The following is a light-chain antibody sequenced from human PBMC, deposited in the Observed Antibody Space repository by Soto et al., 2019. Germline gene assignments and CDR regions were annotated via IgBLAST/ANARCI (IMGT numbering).Light chain of an antibody. CDR1: SSNIGSNY. CDR2: RNN. V-gene: IGLV1-47*01. J-gene: IGLJ2*01. CDR3: AAWDDSLSGPHVV. Sequence: QSVLTQPPSASGTPGLRVTISCSGSSSNIGSNYVYWYQQLPGTAPKLLIYRNNQRPSGVPDRFSGSKSGTSASLAISGLRSEDEADYYCAAWDDSLSGPHVVFGGGTKLTVL.